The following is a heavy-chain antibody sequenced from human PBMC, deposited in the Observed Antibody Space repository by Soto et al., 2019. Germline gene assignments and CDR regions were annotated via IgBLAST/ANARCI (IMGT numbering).Heavy chain of an antibody. CDR2: IYPGDSDT. CDR1: GYSFTSYW. Sequence: GESLKISCKGSGYSFTSYWIGWVRQMPGKGLEWMGIIYPGDSDTRYSPSFQGQVTISADKSISTAYLQWSSLKASDTAMYYCARHDLVGDRGYSYGTLDYWGQGTLVTVSS. D-gene: IGHD5-18*01. CDR3: ARHDLVGDRGYSYGTLDY. V-gene: IGHV5-51*01. J-gene: IGHJ4*02.